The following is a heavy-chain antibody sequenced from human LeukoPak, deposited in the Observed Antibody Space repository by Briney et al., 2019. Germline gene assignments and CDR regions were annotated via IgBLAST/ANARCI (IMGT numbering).Heavy chain of an antibody. D-gene: IGHD3-10*01. Sequence: GSLRLSCAASGFTRSSNYISLIRQPPGKGLEWIGEINHSGSTNYNPSLKSRVTISVDTSKNQFSLKLSSVTAADTAVYYCASGQYYYGSGSYYDYYYYYYMDVWGKGTTVTISS. CDR2: INHSGST. CDR1: GFTRSSNY. J-gene: IGHJ6*03. CDR3: ASGQYYYGSGSYYDYYYYYYMDV. V-gene: IGHV4-34*01.